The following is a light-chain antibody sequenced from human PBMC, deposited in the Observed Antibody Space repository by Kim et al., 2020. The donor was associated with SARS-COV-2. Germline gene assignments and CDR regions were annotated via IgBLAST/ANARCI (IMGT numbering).Light chain of an antibody. J-gene: IGKJ4*01. CDR2: AAS. Sequence: SASVGDRVTSTCRASQRISNFLSWYQQKSGRAPKLLIYAASSLQSGVPSRFSGSGSGTDFTLTISSLQPEDFATYYCQQYYYSPLTFGGGTKLEIK. CDR1: QRISNF. V-gene: IGKV1-39*01. CDR3: QQYYYSPLT.